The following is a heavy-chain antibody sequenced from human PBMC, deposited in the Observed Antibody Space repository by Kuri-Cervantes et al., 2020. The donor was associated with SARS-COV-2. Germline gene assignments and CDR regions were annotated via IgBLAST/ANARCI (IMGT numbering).Heavy chain of an antibody. CDR3: ARVALFITVAGTEGLFFDY. D-gene: IGHD6-19*01. CDR2: IYHSGST. CDR1: GYSISSGYY. V-gene: IGHV4-38-2*01. Sequence: SETLSLTCAVSGYSISSGYYWGWIRQPPGKGLEWIGSIYHSGSTYYNPSLKSRVTISVDTSKNQFSLKLSSVTAADTAVYYCARVALFITVAGTEGLFFDYWGQGALVTVSS. J-gene: IGHJ4*02.